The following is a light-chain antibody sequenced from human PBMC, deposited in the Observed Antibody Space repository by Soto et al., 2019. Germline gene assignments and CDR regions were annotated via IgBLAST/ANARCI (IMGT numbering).Light chain of an antibody. J-gene: IGKJ1*01. CDR3: QQYNTYPWT. V-gene: IGKV1-5*03. CDR2: LAS. CDR1: QSISTW. Sequence: DIQMTQSPSTLSASVGDRVTITCRASQSISTWLAWYQQRPGKAPKLLIYLASNLQTGAPSRFSGSGAGTEFTLTISSLQPDDFATYYCQQYNTYPWTFGQGTKVDIK.